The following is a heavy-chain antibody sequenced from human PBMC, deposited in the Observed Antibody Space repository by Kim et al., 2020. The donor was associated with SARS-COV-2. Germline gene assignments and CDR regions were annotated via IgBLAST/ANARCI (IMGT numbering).Heavy chain of an antibody. J-gene: IGHJ4*02. CDR1: GGSITNTGYH. CDR3: ARHRGGLLADS. D-gene: IGHD3-16*01. V-gene: IGHV4-39*01. Sequence: SETLSLTCTLSGGSITNTGYHWGWIRQPPGKGLEWIGSIYYSGSTYYNPSLRSRLTISVDTSKNQFSLELRSVTAADTAVYYCARHRGGLLADSWGRGTLVTVSS. CDR2: IYYSGST.